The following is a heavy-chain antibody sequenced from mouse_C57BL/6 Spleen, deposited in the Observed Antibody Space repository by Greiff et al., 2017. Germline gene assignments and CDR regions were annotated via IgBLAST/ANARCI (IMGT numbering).Heavy chain of an antibody. CDR3: ARWSAGYVAWFAY. D-gene: IGHD2-2*01. J-gene: IGHJ3*01. V-gene: IGHV1-55*01. Sequence: QVQLQQSGAELVKPGASVKMSCKASGYTFTSYWITWVKQRPGQGLEWIGDVYPGSGSTNYNEKFKSKATLTVDTSTSTAYMQLSSLAYEDSAVYYCARWSAGYVAWFAYWGQGTLVTVSA. CDR1: GYTFTSYW. CDR2: VYPGSGST.